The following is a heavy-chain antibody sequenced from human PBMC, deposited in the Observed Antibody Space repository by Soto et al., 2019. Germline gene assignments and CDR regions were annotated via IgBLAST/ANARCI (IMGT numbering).Heavy chain of an antibody. D-gene: IGHD2-21*01. CDR1: GGSFTRAEFY. CDR2: IYSSGST. Sequence: QVQLQESGPGLVKTSQTLSLTCTVSGGSFTRAEFYWSWIRQRPGRGLEYMGYIYSSGSTYYNPSLKSRLTMSIDTSKDKFSLKLKWVTAADTAVYYCARAFCGGECYSSSEFDIWGQGILVTVSS. V-gene: IGHV4-31*03. J-gene: IGHJ4*02. CDR3: ARAFCGGECYSSSEFDI.